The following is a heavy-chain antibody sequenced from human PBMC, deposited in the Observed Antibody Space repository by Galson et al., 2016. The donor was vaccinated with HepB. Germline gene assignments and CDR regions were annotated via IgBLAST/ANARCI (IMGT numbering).Heavy chain of an antibody. CDR1: GFTFSDYY. CDR2: ISSSGSTI. D-gene: IGHD6-6*01. Sequence: SLRLSCAASGFTFSDYYMSWIRQAPGKGLEWVSYISSSGSTIYYADSVKGRFTISRDNAKNSLYLQMNSLRAEDTAVYYCARDGDNEYNSSFGDYYYGMDVWGKGTTVTVSS. V-gene: IGHV3-11*01. J-gene: IGHJ6*04. CDR3: ARDGDNEYNSSFGDYYYGMDV.